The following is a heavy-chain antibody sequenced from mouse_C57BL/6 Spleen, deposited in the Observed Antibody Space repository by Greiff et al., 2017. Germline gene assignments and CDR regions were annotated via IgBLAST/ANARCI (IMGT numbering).Heavy chain of an antibody. CDR2: IDPSDSYT. CDR3: ARRDYGSSPNAMDY. J-gene: IGHJ4*01. V-gene: IGHV1-50*01. D-gene: IGHD1-1*01. CDR1: GYTFTSYW. Sequence: QVQLQQPGAELVKPGASVKLSCKASGYTFTSYWMQWVKQRPGQGLEWIGEIDPSDSYTNYNQKFKGKATLTVDTSSSTAYMQLSSLTSEDSAVYYCARRDYGSSPNAMDYWGQGTSVTVSS.